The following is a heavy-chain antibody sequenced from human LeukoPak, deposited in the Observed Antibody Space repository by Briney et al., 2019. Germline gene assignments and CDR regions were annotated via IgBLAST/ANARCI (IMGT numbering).Heavy chain of an antibody. CDR2: INPKSGGT. Sequence: ASVKVSCKASGCIFIGYYMHWVRQAPGQGLEWMGWINPKSGGTKYAQLFQGRVTMTRDTSISTAYMELSRLTSDDTAIYYCARDYYGSGSLSWFDPWGQGTLVTVSS. J-gene: IGHJ5*02. CDR1: GCIFIGYY. D-gene: IGHD3-10*01. V-gene: IGHV1-2*02. CDR3: ARDYYGSGSLSWFDP.